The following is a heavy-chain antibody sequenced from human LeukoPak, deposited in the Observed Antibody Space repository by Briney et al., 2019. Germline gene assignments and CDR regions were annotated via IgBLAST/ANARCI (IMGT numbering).Heavy chain of an antibody. J-gene: IGHJ4*02. CDR3: ARGDYLYYFDY. CDR2: IYHSGST. CDR1: GGSISSGGYS. D-gene: IGHD4-17*01. V-gene: IGHV4-30-2*01. Sequence: PSETLSLTCAVSGGSISSGGYSWSWIRQPPGKGLEWIGYIYHSGSTYYNPSLKSRVTISVDRSKNQFSLKLSSVTAADTAVYYCARGDYLYYFDYWGQGTLVTVSS.